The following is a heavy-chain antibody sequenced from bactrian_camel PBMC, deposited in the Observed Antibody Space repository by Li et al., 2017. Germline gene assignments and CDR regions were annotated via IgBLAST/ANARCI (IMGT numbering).Heavy chain of an antibody. CDR3: ALDLRWAGYVRCAAGWTGDFAD. Sequence: VQLVESGGGSAQAGGSLRLSCEFSEYTYSSNCMTWFRQVPGKEREGVAGIDSDGATTYANSVKGRFTISRDDNKNTLYLQMNNLQPEDTAMYSCALDLRWAGYVRCAAGWTGDFADWGQGTQVTVS. J-gene: IGHJ6*01. D-gene: IGHD1*01. CDR2: IDSDGAT. V-gene: IGHV3S26*01. CDR1: EYTYSSNC.